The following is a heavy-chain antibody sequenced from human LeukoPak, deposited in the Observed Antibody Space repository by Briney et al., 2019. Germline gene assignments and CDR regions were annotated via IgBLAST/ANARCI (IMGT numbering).Heavy chain of an antibody. J-gene: IGHJ6*02. V-gene: IGHV3-30*18. CDR3: AKAQADCITIFGVVIIPVYYYYGMDV. CDR2: ISYDGSNK. Sequence: GGSLRLSCAASGFTFSSYGMHWVRQAPGKGLEWVAVISYDGSNKYYADSVKGRFTISRDNSKNTLYLQMNSLRAEDTAVYYCAKAQADCITIFGVVIIPVYYYYGMDVWGQGTTVTVSS. D-gene: IGHD3-3*01. CDR1: GFTFSSYG.